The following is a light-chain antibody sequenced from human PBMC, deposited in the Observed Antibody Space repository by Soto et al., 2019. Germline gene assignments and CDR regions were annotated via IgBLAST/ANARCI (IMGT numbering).Light chain of an antibody. J-gene: IGLJ1*01. CDR2: ANN. CDR1: TSNIGRDV. Sequence: QSVLTQPPSASGTPGQRVTVSCSGSTSNIGRDVVNWYQLLPGAAPKLFIYANNQRPSGVPDRFSGSKSGTSASLAISGLRSEDEADYYCAAWDDSLKVFGTGTKVTVL. V-gene: IGLV1-47*02. CDR3: AAWDDSLKV.